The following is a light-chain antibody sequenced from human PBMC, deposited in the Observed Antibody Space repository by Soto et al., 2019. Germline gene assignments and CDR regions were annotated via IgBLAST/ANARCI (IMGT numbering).Light chain of an antibody. V-gene: IGLV2-14*03. Sequence: QSVLTQPASVSGSPGQSITISCTGTSSDVGDYNFVSWYQLHPGKAPQLIIYDVSDRPSGVSNRFSGAKSGNTASLTISGLLAEDEADYYCSSYTSSGSLYVFGTGTQLTVL. J-gene: IGLJ1*01. CDR1: SSDVGDYNF. CDR3: SSYTSSGSLYV. CDR2: DVS.